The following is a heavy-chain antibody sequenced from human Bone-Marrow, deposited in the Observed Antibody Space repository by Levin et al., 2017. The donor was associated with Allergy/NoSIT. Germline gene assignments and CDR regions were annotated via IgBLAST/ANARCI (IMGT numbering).Heavy chain of an antibody. CDR3: ARQQDYYYGLDV. CDR2: VFYNGST. D-gene: IGHD6-13*01. Sequence: TSETLSLTCTVSGDSISFSYWTWIRQPPGKGLEWIGDVFYNGSTNYNPSLKSRVTILIDTSKNQFSLKLKSVTAADTALYYCARQQDYYYGLDVWGQGTTVTVSS. J-gene: IGHJ6*02. CDR1: GDSISFSY. V-gene: IGHV4-59*01.